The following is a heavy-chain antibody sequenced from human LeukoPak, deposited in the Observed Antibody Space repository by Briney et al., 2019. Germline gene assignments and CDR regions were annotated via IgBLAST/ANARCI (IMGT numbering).Heavy chain of an antibody. CDR3: AKDGYSSGWFISWDYYYGMDV. V-gene: IGHV3-30*18. CDR2: ISYDGSNK. Sequence: PGGSLRLSCAASGFTFSSYGMHWVRQAPGKGLEWVAVISYDGSNKYYADSVKGRFTISRDNSKNTLHLQMNSLRAEDTAVYYCAKDGYSSGWFISWDYYYGMDVWGKGTTVTVSS. CDR1: GFTFSSYG. J-gene: IGHJ6*04. D-gene: IGHD6-19*01.